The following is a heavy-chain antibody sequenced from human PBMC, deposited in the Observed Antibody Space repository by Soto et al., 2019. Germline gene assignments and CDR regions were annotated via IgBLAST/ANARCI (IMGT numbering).Heavy chain of an antibody. Sequence: QITLNESGPALVKPTQTLTLTCTFSGFSLTTSGVGVHWLRQPPGKALEWLAVIYGDDDKRYNPSLETRLTIPKDTSKNQVVLTMTNMDPLDTATYYCAHNPSYSTNWSIRDDWFDPWGQGTLVTVSS. CDR3: AHNPSYSTNWSIRDDWFDP. D-gene: IGHD6-13*01. J-gene: IGHJ5*02. V-gene: IGHV2-5*02. CDR1: GFSLTTSGVG. CDR2: IYGDDDK.